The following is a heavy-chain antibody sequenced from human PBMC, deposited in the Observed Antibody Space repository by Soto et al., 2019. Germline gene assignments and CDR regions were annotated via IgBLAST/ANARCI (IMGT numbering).Heavy chain of an antibody. CDR1: GFPFANHW. CDR2: TTSDGATR. V-gene: IGHV3-74*01. CDR3: ATAEVDY. J-gene: IGHJ4*02. Sequence: PGGSLRLSCAVSGFPFANHWMHWVRQAPGKGLEWVSRTTSDGATRDYADSVKGRFTVSRDNAKNTLYLHMNSLRAEDTAVYYCATAEVDYWGPGTLVTSPQ.